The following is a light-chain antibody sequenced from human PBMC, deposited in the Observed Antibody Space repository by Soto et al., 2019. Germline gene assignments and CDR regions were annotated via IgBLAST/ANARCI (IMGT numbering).Light chain of an antibody. V-gene: IGKV3D-15*01. CDR3: QQGHTLPYT. CDR2: SGY. Sequence: FVVTQSPATLSLSPGERATLSCRASPSVSSSVAWYQHKPGQSPRLVIYSGYKRATGIPARFSGSGSGTDFTLTISGLEVDDFATYYCQQGHTLPYTFGQGTNLGI. J-gene: IGKJ2*01. CDR1: PSVSSS.